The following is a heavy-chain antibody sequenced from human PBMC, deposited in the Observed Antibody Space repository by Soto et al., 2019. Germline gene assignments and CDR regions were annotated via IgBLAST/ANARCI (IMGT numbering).Heavy chain of an antibody. CDR3: ARRYGDYVFDYFDY. CDR2: MNPNSGNT. J-gene: IGHJ4*02. Sequence: QVPLVQSGAEVKKPGASVKVSCKASGYTFTSYDINWVRQATGQGLEWMGWMNPNSGNTGYAQKFQGRVTMTRNTSISTAYMELSSLRSEDTAVYYCARRYGDYVFDYFDYWGQGTLVTVSS. V-gene: IGHV1-8*01. D-gene: IGHD4-17*01. CDR1: GYTFTSYD.